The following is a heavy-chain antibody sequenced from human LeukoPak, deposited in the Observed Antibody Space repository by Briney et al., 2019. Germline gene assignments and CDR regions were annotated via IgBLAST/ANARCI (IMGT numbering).Heavy chain of an antibody. D-gene: IGHD5-18*01. Sequence: ASVKVSCKASGYTFTSYGISWVRQAPGQGLEWMGWISAYNGNTNYAQKLQGRVTMTTDTSTSTAYMELRSLRSDDTAVYYCARDLDVDTAPPAFDIWGQGTMVTVSS. CDR2: ISAYNGNT. V-gene: IGHV1-18*01. J-gene: IGHJ3*02. CDR1: GYTFTSYG. CDR3: ARDLDVDTAPPAFDI.